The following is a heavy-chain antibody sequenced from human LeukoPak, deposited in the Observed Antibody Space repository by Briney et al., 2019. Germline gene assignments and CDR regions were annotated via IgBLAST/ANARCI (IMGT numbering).Heavy chain of an antibody. CDR1: GGSISSSNW. CDR2: IYHSGST. J-gene: IGHJ6*03. V-gene: IGHV4-4*02. Sequence: SETLSLTCAVSGGSISSSNWWSWVRQPPGKGLEWIGEIYHSGSTNYNPSLKSRITISLDKSKKQFSLKLSSVTAADTAVYYCAGSTYYYYYMNVWGKGTTVTVSS. CDR3: AGSTYYYYYMNV.